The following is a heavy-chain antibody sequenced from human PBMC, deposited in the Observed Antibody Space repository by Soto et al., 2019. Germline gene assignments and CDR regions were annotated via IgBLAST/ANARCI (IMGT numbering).Heavy chain of an antibody. CDR3: ARRVWIYGDYEGDGYYYYYMDV. CDR2: MNPNSGNT. CDR1: GYTFTSYD. Sequence: GASVKVSCKASGYTFTSYDINWVRQATGQGLEWMGWMNPNSGNTGYAQKFQGRVTMTRNTSISTAYMELSSLRSEDTAVYYCARRVWIYGDYEGDGYYYYYMDVWGKGTTVTVSS. J-gene: IGHJ6*03. V-gene: IGHV1-8*01. D-gene: IGHD4-17*01.